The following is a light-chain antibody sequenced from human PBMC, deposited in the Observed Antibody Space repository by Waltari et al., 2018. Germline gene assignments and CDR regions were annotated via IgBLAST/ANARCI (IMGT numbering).Light chain of an antibody. Sequence: SYELTQPPSVSVSPGQTARITCSGDALPKQYAYWYQQKPGQAPVLGIDKDSGSPAGNPARFSGSSSGTTVTLTIRGVQAEDEADYYCQSADSSGTYVVFGGGTKLTVL. J-gene: IGLJ2*01. CDR2: KDS. CDR1: ALPKQY. CDR3: QSADSSGTYVV. V-gene: IGLV3-25*03.